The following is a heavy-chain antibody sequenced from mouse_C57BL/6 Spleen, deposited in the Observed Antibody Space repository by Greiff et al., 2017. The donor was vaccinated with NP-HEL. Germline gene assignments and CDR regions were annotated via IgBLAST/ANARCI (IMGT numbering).Heavy chain of an antibody. D-gene: IGHD2-3*01. CDR3: AREGDGYSTFDV. J-gene: IGHJ1*03. CDR1: GYTFTSYW. V-gene: IGHV1-55*01. Sequence: QVQLQQPGAELVKPGASVKMSCKASGYTFTSYWITWVKQRPGQGLEWIGDIYPGSGSTNYNEKFKSKATLTVDTSSSTAYMQLSSLTSEDSAVYYCAREGDGYSTFDVWGTGTTVTVSS. CDR2: IYPGSGST.